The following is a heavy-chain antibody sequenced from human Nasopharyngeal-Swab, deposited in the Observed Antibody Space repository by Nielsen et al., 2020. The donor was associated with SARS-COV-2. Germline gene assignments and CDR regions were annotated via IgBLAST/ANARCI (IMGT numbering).Heavy chain of an antibody. CDR2: ISGSGGST. CDR1: GFTFSSYA. CDR3: AKGSLGIVGAMGRLDY. D-gene: IGHD1-26*01. J-gene: IGHJ4*02. V-gene: IGHV3-23*01. Sequence: VGSLRLSCASSGFTFSSYAMSWVRQSPGKGLEWVSAISGSGGSTYYADSVKGRFTISRDNSKNTLYLQMNSLRAEDTAVYYCAKGSLGIVGAMGRLDYWGQGTLVTVSS.